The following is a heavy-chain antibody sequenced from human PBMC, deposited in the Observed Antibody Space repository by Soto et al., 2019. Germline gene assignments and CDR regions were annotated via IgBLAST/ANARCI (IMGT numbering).Heavy chain of an antibody. Sequence: ASVKVSCKASGGTFSSYAISWVRQAPGQGLEWMGGIIPIFGTANYAQKFQGRVTITADESTSTAYMELSSLRSEDTAVYYCARDGAKGTSSSGPYGMDVWGQGTTVTVSS. V-gene: IGHV1-69*13. CDR1: GGTFSSYA. CDR3: ARDGAKGTSSSGPYGMDV. CDR2: IIPIFGTA. J-gene: IGHJ6*02. D-gene: IGHD6-6*01.